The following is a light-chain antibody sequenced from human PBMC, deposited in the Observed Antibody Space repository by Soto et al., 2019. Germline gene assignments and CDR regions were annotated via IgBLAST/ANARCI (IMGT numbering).Light chain of an antibody. J-gene: IGKJ3*01. V-gene: IGKV3-20*01. CDR2: GAS. CDR1: QSVSSSY. Sequence: EIVLTQSPGTLSLSPGERATLSCRASQSVSSSYLAWYQQKPGQAPRLLIYGASSRATGIPDRFSGSGSGIDFTLTISRLQPEDFAVYYCQQYGSSPQTFGPGTKVDIK. CDR3: QQYGSSPQT.